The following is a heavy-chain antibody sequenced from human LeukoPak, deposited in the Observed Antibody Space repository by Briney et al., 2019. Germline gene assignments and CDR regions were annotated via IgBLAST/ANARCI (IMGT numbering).Heavy chain of an antibody. CDR1: GYTLTELS. CDR2: FDPEDGET. CDR3: ATGLFFQVDTAMATVPYFDY. J-gene: IGHJ4*02. Sequence: ASVKVSCKVSGYTLTELSMHWVRQAPGKGLWWMGGFDPEDGETIYAQKFQGRVTMTEDTSTDTAYMELSSLRSEDTAVYYCATGLFFQVDTAMATVPYFDYWGQGTLVTVSS. D-gene: IGHD5-18*01. V-gene: IGHV1-24*01.